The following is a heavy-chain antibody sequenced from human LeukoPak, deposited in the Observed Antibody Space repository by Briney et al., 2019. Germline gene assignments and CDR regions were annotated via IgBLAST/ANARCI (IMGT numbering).Heavy chain of an antibody. J-gene: IGHJ1*01. V-gene: IGHV3-74*01. CDR3: AGGYRYFHH. Sequence: GGSLRLSCAASGFTFSSYWMHWVRQAPGRGLVWVSRISSDGTSTSYADSVKGRFTISRDNAKNTLYLQMNSLRAEDTAVYYCAGGYRYFHHWGQGTLVTVSS. D-gene: IGHD1-1*01. CDR1: GFTFSSYW. CDR2: ISSDGTST.